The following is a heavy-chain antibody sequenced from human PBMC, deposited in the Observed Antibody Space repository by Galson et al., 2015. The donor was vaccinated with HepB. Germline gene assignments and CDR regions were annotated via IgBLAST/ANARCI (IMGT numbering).Heavy chain of an antibody. CDR3: AKDQRQDIVVVPAANDY. CDR1: AVTFHSHA. J-gene: IGHJ4*02. D-gene: IGHD2-2*01. CDR2: SCGDGGST. V-gene: IGHV3-23*01. Sequence: PLGLDGAASAVTFHSHARIWARQAPGKGLGAVSASCGDGGSTYYADSVKGRFTISRDNSKNTLYLQMNSLRAEDTAVYYCAKDQRQDIVVVPAANDYWGQGTLVTVSS.